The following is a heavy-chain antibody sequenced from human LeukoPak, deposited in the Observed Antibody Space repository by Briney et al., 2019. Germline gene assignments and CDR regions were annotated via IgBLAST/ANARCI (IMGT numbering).Heavy chain of an antibody. Sequence: ASVKVSCKASGYTFTGYYMHWVRQAPGRGLDWMGWINPNSGATNYAQKFQGRVTMTRDTSISTAYMEVSRLRFDDTAVYYCARDGGWYQLLWWFDPWGQGTLVTVSS. CDR1: GYTFTGYY. CDR2: INPNSGAT. J-gene: IGHJ5*02. CDR3: ARDGGWYQLLWWFDP. D-gene: IGHD2-2*01. V-gene: IGHV1-2*02.